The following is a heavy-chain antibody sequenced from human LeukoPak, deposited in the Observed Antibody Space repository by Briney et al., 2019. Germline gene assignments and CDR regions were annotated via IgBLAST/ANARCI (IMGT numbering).Heavy chain of an antibody. CDR3: ARLLINYDFWSGYSQLFDY. CDR1: GGSLSDYY. D-gene: IGHD3-3*01. J-gene: IGHJ4*02. V-gene: IGHV4-34*01. CDR2: INRSGGT. Sequence: SETLSLTCAVYGGSLSDYYWSWIRQPPGKGLEWIGEINRSGGTDYNPSLKSRVTISVDTSKNQFSLKLSSVTAADTAVYYCARLLINYDFWSGYSQLFDYWGQGTLVTVSS.